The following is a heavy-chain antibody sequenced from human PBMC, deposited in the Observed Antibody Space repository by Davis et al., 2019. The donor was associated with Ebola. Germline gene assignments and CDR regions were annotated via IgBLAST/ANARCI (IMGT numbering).Heavy chain of an antibody. D-gene: IGHD2-15*01. CDR2: IYPDNSET. V-gene: IGHV5-51*01. CDR1: VSGYW. J-gene: IGHJ4*02. CDR3: ARWVAVSGLDN. Sequence: GESLKISCRGPVSGYWVAWVRQMPGKGLEWMGIIYPDNSETRYNPSFQGQATISADRSINTAYLQWRSLKASDTAIYYCARWVAVSGLDNWGQGALVTVS.